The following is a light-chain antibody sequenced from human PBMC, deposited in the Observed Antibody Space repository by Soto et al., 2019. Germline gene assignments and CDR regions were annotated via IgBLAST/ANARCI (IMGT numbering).Light chain of an antibody. CDR1: QSVASSY. Sequence: EIVLTQSPGTLSLSPGERATLSCRASQSVASSYLAWYQHKPGQAPRLLIYGASSRATGIPDRFSGSGSGTEFTLTISSLQSEDFAVYYCQQYNNWPLTFGGGTKVDIK. CDR3: QQYNNWPLT. CDR2: GAS. J-gene: IGKJ4*01. V-gene: IGKV3D-15*01.